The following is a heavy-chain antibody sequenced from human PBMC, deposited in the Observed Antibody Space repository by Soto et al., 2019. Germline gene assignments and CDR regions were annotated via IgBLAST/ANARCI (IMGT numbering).Heavy chain of an antibody. CDR1: GYTLTELS. V-gene: IGHV1-24*01. CDR3: AIIGITIFGVIIRLLHY. Sequence: ASVKVSCKVSGYTLTELSMHWVRQAPGKGLEWMGGFDPEDGETIYAQKFQGRVTMTEDTSTDTAYKELSSLRSEDTAVYYCAIIGITIFGVIIRLLHYWGQGTLVTVSS. D-gene: IGHD3-3*01. CDR2: FDPEDGET. J-gene: IGHJ4*02.